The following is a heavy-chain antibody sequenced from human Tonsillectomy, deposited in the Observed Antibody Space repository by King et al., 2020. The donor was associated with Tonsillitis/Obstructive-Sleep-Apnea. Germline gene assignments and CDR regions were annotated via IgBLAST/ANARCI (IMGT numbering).Heavy chain of an antibody. V-gene: IGHV3-30*04. Sequence: QLVQSGGGVVQPGRSLRLSCAASGFTFSTFIIHWVRQAPGKGLEWVAIISNDGSNKYYADSVKGRFTISRDNSKNTVYLQMNSLRAEDTAVYYCAKDGAIVVVPAYYMDVWGKGTTVTVSS. CDR2: ISNDGSNK. CDR3: AKDGAIVVVPAYYMDV. D-gene: IGHD2-2*01. CDR1: GFTFSTFI. J-gene: IGHJ6*03.